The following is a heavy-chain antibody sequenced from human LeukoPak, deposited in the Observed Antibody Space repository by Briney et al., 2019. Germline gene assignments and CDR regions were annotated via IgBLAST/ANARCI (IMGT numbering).Heavy chain of an antibody. CDR1: GFNFEIYS. D-gene: IGHD3-9*01. CDR2: VYSGGFT. CDR3: ARTYYDILTGYNPYFDY. J-gene: IGHJ4*02. Sequence: GGSLRLSCEASGFNFEIYSMNWVRQAPGKGLEWVSVVYSGGFTFYADSVKGGFTISRDKSKNTLYLQMNSLRAEDTAVYYCARTYYDILTGYNPYFDYWGQGILVTVSS. V-gene: IGHV3-66*01.